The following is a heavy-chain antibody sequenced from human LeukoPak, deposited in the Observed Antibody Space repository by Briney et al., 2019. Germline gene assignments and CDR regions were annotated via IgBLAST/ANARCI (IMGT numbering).Heavy chain of an antibody. Sequence: PGGSLRLSCAASGFTFSSYAMSWVRQAPGKGLEWVSTISGGTDTTYYADSVKGRFTISRDNSKNTLYLQMNSLRAEDTAIYYCAKVKQQWLVLDAFHIWGQGTMVTVSS. CDR2: ISGGTDTT. CDR1: GFTFSSYA. V-gene: IGHV3-23*01. D-gene: IGHD6-19*01. J-gene: IGHJ3*02. CDR3: AKVKQQWLVLDAFHI.